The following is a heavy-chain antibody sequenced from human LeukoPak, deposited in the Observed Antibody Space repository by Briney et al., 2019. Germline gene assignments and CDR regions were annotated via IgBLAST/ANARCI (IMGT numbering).Heavy chain of an antibody. D-gene: IGHD5-24*01. V-gene: IGHV4-59*01. J-gene: IGHJ4*02. CDR1: VGSISSNY. CDR2: IYYSGST. CDR3: ARGRSLDY. Sequence: SETLSLTCTVSVGSISSNYWSSIRQPPGKGLEWIGYIYYSGSTNYNPSLKSRVTISVDTSKNQFSLKLSSVTAADTAVYYCARGRSLDYWGQGTLVTVSS.